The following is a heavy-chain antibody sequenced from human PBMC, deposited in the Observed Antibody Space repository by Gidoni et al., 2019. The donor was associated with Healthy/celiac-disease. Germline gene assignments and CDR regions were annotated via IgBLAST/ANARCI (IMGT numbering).Heavy chain of an antibody. V-gene: IGHV4-59*01. D-gene: IGHD1-26*01. CDR1: GGSISSYY. J-gene: IGHJ5*02. CDR2: IYYSGST. Sequence: QVQLQESGPGLVKPSETLSLTCTVSGGSISSYYWSWIRQPPGKGLEWIGYIYYSGSTNYNPSLKSRVTISVDTSKNQFSLKLSSVTAADTAVYYCARDARQWELLPGWFDPWGQGTLVTVSS. CDR3: ARDARQWELLPGWFDP.